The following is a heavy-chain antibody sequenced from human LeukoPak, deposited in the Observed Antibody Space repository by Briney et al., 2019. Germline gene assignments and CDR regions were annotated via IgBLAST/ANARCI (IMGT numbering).Heavy chain of an antibody. V-gene: IGHV3-11*05. CDR2: ISSSSSYT. Sequence: TGGSLRLSCAASGFTFSDYYMSWIRQAPGKGLEWVSYISSSSSYTNYADSVKGRFTISRDNAKNSLYLQMNSLRAEDTAVYYCARDPPRAYYYDSSGYSDDAFDIWGQGTMVTVSS. D-gene: IGHD3-22*01. CDR1: GFTFSDYY. CDR3: ARDPPRAYYYDSSGYSDDAFDI. J-gene: IGHJ3*02.